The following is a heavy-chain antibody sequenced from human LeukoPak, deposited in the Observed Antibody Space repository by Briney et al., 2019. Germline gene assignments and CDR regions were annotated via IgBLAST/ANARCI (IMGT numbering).Heavy chain of an antibody. CDR2: ISWNSGSI. Sequence: GGSLRLSCAASGFTFDDYAMHWVRQAPGKGLEWVSGISWNSGSIGYADSVKSRFTISRDNAKNSLYLQMNSLRAEDTALYYCAKGSYYYDSSGYYLLDYWGQGTLVTVSS. J-gene: IGHJ4*02. D-gene: IGHD3-22*01. CDR3: AKGSYYYDSSGYYLLDY. V-gene: IGHV3-9*01. CDR1: GFTFDDYA.